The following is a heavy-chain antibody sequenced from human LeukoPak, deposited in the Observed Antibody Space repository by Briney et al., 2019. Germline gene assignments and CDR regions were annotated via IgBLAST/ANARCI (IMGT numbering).Heavy chain of an antibody. CDR2: INHSGST. V-gene: IGHV4-34*01. CDR3: ARSSYDFWSGRSEYYFDY. Sequence: PSETLSLTCAVYGGSFSGYYWSWIRQPPGKGLEWIEEINHSGSTNYNPSLKSRVTISVDTSKNQFSLKLSSVTAADTAVYYCARSSYDFWSGRSEYYFDYWGQGTLVTVSS. D-gene: IGHD3-3*01. J-gene: IGHJ4*02. CDR1: GGSFSGYY.